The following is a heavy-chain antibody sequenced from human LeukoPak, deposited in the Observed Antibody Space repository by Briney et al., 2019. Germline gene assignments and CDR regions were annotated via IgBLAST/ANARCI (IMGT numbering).Heavy chain of an antibody. CDR3: ARADSYGGYFDY. Sequence: SETLSLTCTVSGGSISSYYWSWIRQPPGKGLEWIGYIYYSGSTNYNPSLKSRVTISVDTSKSQFSLKLSSVTAADTAVYYCARADSYGGYFDYWGQGTLVTVSS. D-gene: IGHD5-18*01. CDR1: GGSISSYY. CDR2: IYYSGST. V-gene: IGHV4-59*01. J-gene: IGHJ4*02.